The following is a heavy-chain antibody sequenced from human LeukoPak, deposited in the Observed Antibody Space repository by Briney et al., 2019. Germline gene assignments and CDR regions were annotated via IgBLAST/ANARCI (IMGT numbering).Heavy chain of an antibody. V-gene: IGHV5-51*01. CDR2: IYSGDSDT. D-gene: IGHD3-10*01. CDR3: ARQGSAFDI. CDR1: GYRFTSSL. J-gene: IGHJ3*02. Sequence: LGESLNISCKGSGYRFTSSLIGGVRQMPGKGLGGMGIIYSGDSDTRYSPAFQGQVTISADKSISTAYLQWSSLKASDTAMYYCARQGSAFDIWGQGTMVTVSS.